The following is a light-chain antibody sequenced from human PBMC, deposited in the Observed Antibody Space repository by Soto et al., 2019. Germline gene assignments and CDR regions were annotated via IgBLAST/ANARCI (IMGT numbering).Light chain of an antibody. CDR3: QQYEAYPLT. J-gene: IGKJ4*01. Sequence: DIQLTQSPSTLSASVGDRVTITCRASQSISSWLAWYQQKPGKAPKLLVYKASSLESGVPSRFSGSGSATEFTLTINTLQPDDFATYYCQQYEAYPLTFGGGTKVEI. CDR2: KAS. CDR1: QSISSW. V-gene: IGKV1-5*03.